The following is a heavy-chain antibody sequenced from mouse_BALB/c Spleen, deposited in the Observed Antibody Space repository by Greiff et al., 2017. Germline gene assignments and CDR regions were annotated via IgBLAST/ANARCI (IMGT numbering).Heavy chain of an antibody. D-gene: IGHD2-1*01. V-gene: IGHV5-4*02. J-gene: IGHJ3*01. CDR1: GFTFSDYY. CDR3: ARDLVGNYGAY. Sequence: EVQGVESGGGLVKPGGSLKLSCAASGFTFSDYYMYWVRQTPEKRLECVATISDGGSYTYYPDSVKGRFTISRDNAKNNLYLQMSSLKSEDTAMYYCARDLVGNYGAYWGQGTLVTVSA. CDR2: ISDGGSYT.